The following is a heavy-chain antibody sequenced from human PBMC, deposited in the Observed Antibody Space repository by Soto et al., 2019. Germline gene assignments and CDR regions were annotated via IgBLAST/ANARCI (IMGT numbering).Heavy chain of an antibody. D-gene: IGHD4-17*01. CDR2: ISYDGSNK. V-gene: IGHV3-30*18. CDR1: GFTFSSYG. J-gene: IGHJ4*02. Sequence: QVQLVESGGGVVQPGRSLRLSCAASGFTFSSYGMHWVRQAPGKGLEWLAVISYDGSNKYYADSVKGRFTISRDNSKNTLYLQMNSLRAEDTAVYYCAKGPSRRVTTVTTYFDYWGQGTLVTVS. CDR3: AKGPSRRVTTVTTYFDY.